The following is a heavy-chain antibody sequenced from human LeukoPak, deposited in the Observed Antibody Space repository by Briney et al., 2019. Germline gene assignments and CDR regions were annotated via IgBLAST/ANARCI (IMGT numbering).Heavy chain of an antibody. CDR2: IYYSGST. D-gene: IGHD6-13*01. J-gene: IGHJ6*02. CDR3: ARHDPRDGSSWYGPYYYGMDV. Sequence: SETLSLTCTVSGGSISSSSYYWGWIRQPPGKGLEWIGSIYYSGSTYYNPSLKSRVTISVDTSKNQLSLKLSSVTAADTAVYYCARHDPRDGSSWYGPYYYGMDVWGQGTTVTVSS. V-gene: IGHV4-39*01. CDR1: GGSISSSSYY.